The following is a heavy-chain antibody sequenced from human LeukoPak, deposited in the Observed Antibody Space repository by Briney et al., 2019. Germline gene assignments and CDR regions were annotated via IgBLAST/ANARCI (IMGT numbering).Heavy chain of an antibody. CDR2: ISGGGSST. Sequence: PGGSLRLSCAASGFTFNDYALHWVRQAPGKGLEWVSFISGGGSSTYYADSVKGRFTISRDNSKNSLYLQMNSLRTEDTALYYCAKDVGGSDDAFDIWGQGTMVTVSS. D-gene: IGHD1-26*01. J-gene: IGHJ3*02. V-gene: IGHV3-43*02. CDR3: AKDVGGSDDAFDI. CDR1: GFTFNDYA.